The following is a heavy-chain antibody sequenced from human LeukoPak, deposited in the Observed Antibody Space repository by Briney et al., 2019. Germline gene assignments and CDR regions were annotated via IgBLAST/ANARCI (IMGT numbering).Heavy chain of an antibody. CDR2: INHSGST. CDR1: GGSFSGYY. D-gene: IGHD3-22*01. V-gene: IGHV4-34*01. CDR3: ARWGPKVDSSGYYSLYYYYGMDV. Sequence: KPSETLSLTCAVYGGSFSGYYWSWIRQPPGKGLEWIGEINHSGSTNYNPSLKSRVTISVDTSKNQFSLKLSSVTAADTAVYYCARWGPKVDSSGYYSLYYYYGMDVWGQGTTVTVSS. J-gene: IGHJ6*02.